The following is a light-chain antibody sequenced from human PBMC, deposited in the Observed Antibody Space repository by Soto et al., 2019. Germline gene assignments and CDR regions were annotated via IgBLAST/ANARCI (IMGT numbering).Light chain of an antibody. CDR2: EVS. CDR3: CSYAGSSTFG. V-gene: IGLV2-23*02. CDR1: SSDVGSYNI. Sequence: QSALTQPASVSGSPGQSITISCTGTSSDVGSYNIVSWYQQHPGKAPKLMIYEVSKRPSGVSNRFSGSKSGNTASLTISGLQAEDEADYYCCSYAGSSTFGFGGGTQLTVL. J-gene: IGLJ3*02.